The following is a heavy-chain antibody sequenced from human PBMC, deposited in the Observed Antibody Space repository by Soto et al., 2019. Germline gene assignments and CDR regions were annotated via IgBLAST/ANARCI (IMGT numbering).Heavy chain of an antibody. D-gene: IGHD3-3*01. CDR1: GYNFTSYW. CDR3: ARRGYDFWSGLDV. CDR2: IDPTDSFT. J-gene: IGHJ6*02. Sequence: GESLKISCKGSGYNFTSYWIIWVRQMPGKGLEWMGNIDPTDSFTNYSPSFQGHVTISTDKSMSTAYLQWGTLKASDTAMYYCARRGYDFWSGLDVWGQGTTVTVSS. V-gene: IGHV5-10-1*01.